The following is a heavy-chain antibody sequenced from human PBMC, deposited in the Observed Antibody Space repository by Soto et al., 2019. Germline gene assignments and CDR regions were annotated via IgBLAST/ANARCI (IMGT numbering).Heavy chain of an antibody. J-gene: IGHJ4*02. D-gene: IGHD3-10*01. CDR3: ARADDYYYGSGSL. CDR1: GYTFTGFY. V-gene: IGHV1-2*02. Sequence: VASVKVSCKASGYTFTGFYMHWVRQAPGQGLEWMGWINSDDGGTNYALKFQGRVTMTRDTSISPAYMELSSLRSDDTAVYYCARADDYYYGSGSLWGQGTPVTVSS. CDR2: INSDDGGT.